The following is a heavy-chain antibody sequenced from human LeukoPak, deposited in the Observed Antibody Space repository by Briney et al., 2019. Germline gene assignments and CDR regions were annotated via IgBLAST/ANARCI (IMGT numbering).Heavy chain of an antibody. V-gene: IGHV3-7*01. CDR2: IKQDGSEK. CDR1: GFTFSSYW. D-gene: IGHD3-16*02. Sequence: GSLRLSCAASGFTFSSYWMSWVRQAPGKGLEWVANIKQDGSEKYYVDSVKGRFTISRDNAKNSLYLQMNSLRAEDTAVYYCARSGHAPKILKKYYDYVWGSYRYPTLDYWGQGTLVTVSS. CDR3: ARSGHAPKILKKYYDYVWGSYRYPTLDY. J-gene: IGHJ4*02.